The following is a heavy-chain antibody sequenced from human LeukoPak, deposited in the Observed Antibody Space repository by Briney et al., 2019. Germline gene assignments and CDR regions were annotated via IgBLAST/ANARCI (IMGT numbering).Heavy chain of an antibody. CDR2: INHSGST. D-gene: IGHD2-2*01. J-gene: IGHJ4*02. V-gene: IGHV4-34*01. CDR3: ARGAVVPAAINY. CDR1: GGSFSGYY. Sequence: PSETLSLTCAVYGGSFSGYYWSWIRQPPGKGLEWIGEINHSGSTNYNPSLKSRVTISVDTSKNQFSLKLSSVTAADTAVYYCARGAVVPAAINYWGQGTLVTVSS.